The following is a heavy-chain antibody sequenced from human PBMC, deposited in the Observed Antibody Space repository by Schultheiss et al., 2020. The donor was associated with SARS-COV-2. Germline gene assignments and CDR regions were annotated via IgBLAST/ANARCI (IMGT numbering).Heavy chain of an antibody. V-gene: IGHV3-23*01. D-gene: IGHD3-16*01. CDR3: AKEGVRWSIDS. Sequence: GGSLRLSCAVSGFTFRSYAMHWVRQAPGKGLEWVSAISGTGGSTYYADSVKGRFTISRDNAKNSLYLQMNRLRAEDTAVYYCAKEGVRWSIDSWGRGTLVTVSS. CDR1: GFTFRSYA. CDR2: ISGTGGST. J-gene: IGHJ4*02.